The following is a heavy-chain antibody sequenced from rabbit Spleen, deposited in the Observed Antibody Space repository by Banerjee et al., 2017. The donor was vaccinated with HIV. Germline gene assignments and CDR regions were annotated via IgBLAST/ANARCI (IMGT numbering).Heavy chain of an antibody. V-gene: IGHV1S40*01. D-gene: IGHD4-1*01. CDR1: GLSLSNKYW. Sequence: QSLEESGGDLVKSGASLTLSCTASGLSLSNKYWIWWVRQAPGKGLEWIACIYVGSSINICYASWAKGRFTITKASSTTVTLQITSLTVADTATYFCARDLADAIGWNFTWWGPG. CDR2: IYVGSSINI. J-gene: IGHJ4*01. CDR3: ARDLADAIGWNFTW.